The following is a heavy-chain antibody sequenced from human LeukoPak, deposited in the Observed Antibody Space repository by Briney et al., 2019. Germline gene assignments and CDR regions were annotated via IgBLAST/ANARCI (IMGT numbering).Heavy chain of an antibody. CDR2: ISSSSSYI. V-gene: IGHV3-21*01. D-gene: IGHD4-23*01. CDR1: GFTFSSYS. Sequence: GGSLRLSCAASGFTFSSYSMNWVRQAPGKGLEWVSSISSSSSYIYYADSVKGRFTISRDNSKNTLYLQMNSLRAEDTAVYYCALSGTVGPGYFDYWGQGTLVTVSS. J-gene: IGHJ4*02. CDR3: ALSGTVGPGYFDY.